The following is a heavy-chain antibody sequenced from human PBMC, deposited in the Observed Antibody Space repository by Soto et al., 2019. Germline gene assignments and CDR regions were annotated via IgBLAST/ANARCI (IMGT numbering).Heavy chain of an antibody. CDR2: ISAYNGNT. Sequence: VQLVESGGGLVQPGGSLRLSCAASGFTFSSYGISWVRQAPGQGLEWMGWISAYNGNTNYAQKLQGRVTMTTDTSTSTAYMELRSLRSDDTAVYYCARYRRGYGMDVWGQGTTVTVSS. V-gene: IGHV1-18*01. CDR1: GFTFSSYG. D-gene: IGHD3-10*01. CDR3: ARYRRGYGMDV. J-gene: IGHJ6*02.